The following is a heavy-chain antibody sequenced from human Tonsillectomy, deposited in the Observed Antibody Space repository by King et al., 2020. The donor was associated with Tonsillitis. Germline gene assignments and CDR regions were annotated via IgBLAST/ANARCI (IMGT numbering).Heavy chain of an antibody. CDR1: GFTFSIYG. CDR3: ARDMLGSCSGRRCDPTYYFDY. V-gene: IGHV3-30*02. CDR2: IRSDAYNK. J-gene: IGHJ4*02. D-gene: IGHD2-15*01. Sequence: VQLVESGGGVVQPGGSLRLSCAASGFTFSIYGMHWVRQAPGKGLEWVAFIRSDAYNKYYADSVKGRFTFSRDNSKNTLYLQMNSLRAEDTATYYCARDMLGSCSGRRCDPTYYFDYWGQGTLVTVSS.